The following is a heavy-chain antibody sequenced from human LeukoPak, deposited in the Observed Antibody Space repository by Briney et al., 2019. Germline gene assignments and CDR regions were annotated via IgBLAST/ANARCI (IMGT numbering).Heavy chain of an antibody. CDR3: AKWKYSNSGIDDY. CDR2: ISGTGATT. Sequence: GGSLRLSCAASGFTFSSYALSWVRQVPGMGLEWVSSISGTGATTYYADSVKGRFSISRDKSKNTLYLQMNSLRVEDTAVYYCAKWKYSNSGIDDYWGQGTLVTVSS. J-gene: IGHJ4*02. CDR1: GFTFSSYA. D-gene: IGHD6-6*01. V-gene: IGHV3-23*01.